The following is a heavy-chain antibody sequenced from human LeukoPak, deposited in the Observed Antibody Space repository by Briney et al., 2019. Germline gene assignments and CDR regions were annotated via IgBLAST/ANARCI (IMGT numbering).Heavy chain of an antibody. Sequence: SETLSLTCAVSGGSISSGGYSWSWIRQPPGKGLEWIGYIYHSGSTYYNPSLKSRVTISVDRSKNQFSLKLSSVTAADTAVYYCARLGSGNAFDIWGQGTIVTVSS. CDR3: ARLGSGNAFDI. CDR1: GGSISSGGYS. J-gene: IGHJ3*02. V-gene: IGHV4-30-2*01. CDR2: IYHSGST. D-gene: IGHD3-10*01.